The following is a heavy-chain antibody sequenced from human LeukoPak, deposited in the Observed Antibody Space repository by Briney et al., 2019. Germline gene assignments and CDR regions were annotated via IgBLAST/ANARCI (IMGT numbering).Heavy chain of an antibody. CDR3: ARGEDYDSSFDY. CDR1: GGSFSGYY. J-gene: IGHJ4*02. Sequence: SETLSLTCAVYGGSFSGYYWSWIRQPPGKGLEWIGEINHSGSTNYNPSLKSRVTISVDTSKNQFSLKLSSVTAADTAVYYCARGEDYDSSFDYWGQGTLVTVSS. CDR2: INHSGST. D-gene: IGHD3-22*01. V-gene: IGHV4-34*01.